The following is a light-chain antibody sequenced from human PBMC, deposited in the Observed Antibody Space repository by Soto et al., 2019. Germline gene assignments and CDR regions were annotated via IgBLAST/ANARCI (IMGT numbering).Light chain of an antibody. CDR3: RQSARLLRT. J-gene: IGKJ4*01. CDR2: SAS. Sequence: LTPGERATLSCRASQIVSGKYLAWYHQRPGQAPRVLIHSASSRATGIPDRFTGSGSGTDFIFTLTTLEPEDLRVRHSRQSARLLRTSSAGTKVDIK. CDR1: QIVSGKY. V-gene: IGKV3-20*01.